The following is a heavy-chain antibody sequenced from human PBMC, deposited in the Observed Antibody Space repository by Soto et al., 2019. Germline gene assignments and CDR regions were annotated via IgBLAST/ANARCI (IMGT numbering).Heavy chain of an antibody. D-gene: IGHD2-2*01. CDR3: ARTLGNSTLDY. J-gene: IGHJ4*02. CDR1: GFSLSTSGMC. CDR2: IDWDDDE. V-gene: IGHV2-70*11. Sequence: VSGPTLVNPTQTLTLTCTFSGFSLSTSGMCVSRIRQPPGKALEWLARIDWDDDEYYSTSLKTRLTISKDTSKNLLVLTITNIEPTDTATYYCARTLGNSTLDYWGQGTLVTVSS.